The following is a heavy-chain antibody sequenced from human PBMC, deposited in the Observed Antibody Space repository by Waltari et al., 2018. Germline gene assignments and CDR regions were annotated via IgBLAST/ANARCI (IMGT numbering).Heavy chain of an antibody. CDR2: INQGGST. Sequence: QVLLQPGGARLLKPSETLSLTCGVAGGSFSGYYWSWIRQHPGKGLQWIGEINQGGSTKYNPSLNSRVTISVDTSNNQFSLKLTSVTAADTAVYYCVRHVGGSRGIDYWGQGTLITVSS. CDR1: GGSFSGYY. V-gene: IGHV4-34*01. D-gene: IGHD3-16*01. CDR3: VRHVGGSRGIDY. J-gene: IGHJ4*02.